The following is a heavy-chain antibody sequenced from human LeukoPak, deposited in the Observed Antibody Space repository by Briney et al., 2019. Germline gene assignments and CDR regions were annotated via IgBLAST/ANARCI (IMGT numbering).Heavy chain of an antibody. CDR1: GVSFSGYY. D-gene: IGHD2-15*01. V-gene: IGHV4-34*01. J-gene: IGHJ6*03. CDR2: INHSGST. CDR3: ARGRGYIRYYQYYMDV. Sequence: SETLSLTCAVYGVSFSGYYWSWIRQPPGKGLEWIGEINHSGSTNYNPSLKSRVTISVDTSKNQFSLKLSSVHAADTAVYYCARGRGYIRYYQYYMDVWDKGTTVTVSS.